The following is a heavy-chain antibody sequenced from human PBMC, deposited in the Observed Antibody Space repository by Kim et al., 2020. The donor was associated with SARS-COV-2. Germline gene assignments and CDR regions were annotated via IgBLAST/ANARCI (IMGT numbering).Heavy chain of an antibody. CDR3: ARDLSPGSSSSAFDY. D-gene: IGHD6-6*01. Sequence: DSVKGRFTIARDNANTSRYLQMNSLGAEDTAVYYCARDLSPGSSSSAFDYWGQGTLVTVSS. J-gene: IGHJ4*02. V-gene: IGHV3-21*01.